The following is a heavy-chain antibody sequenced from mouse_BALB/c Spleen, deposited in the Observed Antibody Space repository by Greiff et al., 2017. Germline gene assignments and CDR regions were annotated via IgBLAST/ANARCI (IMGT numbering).Heavy chain of an antibody. CDR2: IYPGSGST. J-gene: IGHJ4*01. D-gene: IGHD2-10*02. CDR3: TREKYDNSVYYDMDY. CDR1: GYTFTSYW. Sequence: LQQPGSELVRPGASVKLSCKASGYTFTSYWMHWVKQRHGQGLEWIGNIYPGSGSTNYDEKFKSKGTLTVDTSSSTAYMHLSSLTSEDSAVYYCTREKYDNSVYYDMDYWGQGTSVTVSS. V-gene: IGHV1S22*01.